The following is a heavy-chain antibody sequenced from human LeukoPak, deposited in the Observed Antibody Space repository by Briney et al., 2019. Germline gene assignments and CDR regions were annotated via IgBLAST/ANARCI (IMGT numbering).Heavy chain of an antibody. Sequence: SETLSLTCTVSGGSISSGGCYWRWIRQHPGKGLEWIGYFYYSGSTYYNRSLKSRVTISVDTSKNQCSLKLSSVTAADTAVYYCARGRSGGSGSYYTYYFDYWGQGTLVTVSS. CDR3: ARGRSGGSGSYYTYYFDY. D-gene: IGHD3-10*01. CDR2: FYYSGST. J-gene: IGHJ4*02. V-gene: IGHV4-31*03. CDR1: GGSISSGGCY.